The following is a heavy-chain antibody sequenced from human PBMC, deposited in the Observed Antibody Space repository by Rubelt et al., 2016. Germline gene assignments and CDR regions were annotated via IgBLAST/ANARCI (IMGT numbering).Heavy chain of an antibody. D-gene: IGHD5-12*01. CDR2: IYHRGST. V-gene: IGHV4-4*02. Sequence: QVQLQESGPGLVKPSGTLSLTCAVSGGSISSSNWWSWVRQPPGKGLEWIGEIYHRGSTYYNPSLKSRGTISVDTSKDQFYLKLSSVTAADTAVYYCARDRQNSGYDFDPFDYWGQGTLVTVSS. CDR1: GGSISSSNW. J-gene: IGHJ4*02. CDR3: ARDRQNSGYDFDPFDY.